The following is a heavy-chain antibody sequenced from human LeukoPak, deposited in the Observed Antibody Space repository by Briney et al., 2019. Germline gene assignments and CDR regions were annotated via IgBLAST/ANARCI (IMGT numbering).Heavy chain of an antibody. J-gene: IGHJ5*02. CDR2: VYYSGNT. V-gene: IGHV4-59*12. CDR1: GGSISGFY. CDR3: AGDSSGWSGWFDP. Sequence: SETLSLTCTVSGGSISGFYWNWIRQPPGKGLEWIGYVYYSGNTNYNPSLKSRVTISVDTSKNQFSLKLSSVTAADTAVYYCAGDSSGWSGWFDPWGQGTLVTVSS. D-gene: IGHD6-19*01.